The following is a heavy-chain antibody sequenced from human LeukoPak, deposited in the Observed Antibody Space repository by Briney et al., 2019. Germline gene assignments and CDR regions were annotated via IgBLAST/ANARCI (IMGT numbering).Heavy chain of an antibody. V-gene: IGHV1-18*01. Sequence: ASVKVSCKASGYTFTSYGISWVRQAPGQGLEWTGWISAYNGNTNYAQKLQGRVTMTTDTSTSTAYMELRSLRPDDTAVYYCARATPITMVRGVTLNWFDPWGQGTLVTVCS. CDR1: GYTFTSYG. J-gene: IGHJ5*02. CDR2: ISAYNGNT. CDR3: ARATPITMVRGVTLNWFDP. D-gene: IGHD3-10*01.